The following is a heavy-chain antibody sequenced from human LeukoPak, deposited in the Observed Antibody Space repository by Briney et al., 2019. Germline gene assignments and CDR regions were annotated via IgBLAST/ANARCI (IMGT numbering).Heavy chain of an antibody. CDR3: AREMRRATTTPVAY. CDR2: INPNSGNT. CDR1: GYIFTGYW. J-gene: IGHJ4*02. D-gene: IGHD1-1*01. V-gene: IGHV1-2*02. Sequence: ASVQVSCKASGYIFTGYWIHWVRQAPGQGLEWIGFINPNSGNTNYAQKFQGRVTMTRDTSISAAYMEMSSLTSDDTAVYYCAREMRRATTTPVAYWGEGTLVTVSS.